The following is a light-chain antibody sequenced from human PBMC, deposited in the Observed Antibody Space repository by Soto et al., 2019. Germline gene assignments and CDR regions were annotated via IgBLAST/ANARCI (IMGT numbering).Light chain of an antibody. J-gene: IGKJ4*01. CDR3: QQRSNWPLT. Sequence: EIVWTQSPATLSSSPGERATLSCRASQSVSSYLAWYQQKPGQAPRLLIFDASNRATGIPARFSGSGSGTDFTLTISGLEPEDFAVYYCQQRSNWPLTFGGGTKVDI. V-gene: IGKV3-11*01. CDR1: QSVSSY. CDR2: DAS.